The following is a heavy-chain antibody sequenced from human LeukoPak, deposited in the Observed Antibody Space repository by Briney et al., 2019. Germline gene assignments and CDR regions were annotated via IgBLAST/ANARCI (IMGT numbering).Heavy chain of an antibody. V-gene: IGHV3-9*01. CDR1: GFTFDDYA. J-gene: IGHJ4*02. CDR3: AKDADKYYDILTDQWVTN. CDR2: ISWNSGSI. D-gene: IGHD3-9*01. Sequence: PGGSLRLSCAAFGFTFDDYAMHWVRQAPGKGLEWVSGISWNSGSIGYADSVKGRFTISRDNAKNSLYLQMNSLRAEDTALYYCAKDADKYYDILTDQWVTNWGQGTLVTVSS.